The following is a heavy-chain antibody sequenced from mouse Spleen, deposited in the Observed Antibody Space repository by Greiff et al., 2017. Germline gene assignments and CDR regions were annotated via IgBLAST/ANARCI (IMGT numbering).Heavy chain of an antibody. Sequence: EVKLQESGPELVKPGASVKISCKASGYSFTGYYMNWVKQSPEKSLEWIGEINPSTGGTTYNQKFKAKATLTVDKSSSTAYMQLKSLTSEDSAVYYCARGQLYYYAMDYWGQGTSVTVSS. CDR2: INPSTGGT. CDR1: GYSFTGYY. D-gene: IGHD4-1*02. V-gene: IGHV1-42*01. CDR3: ARGQLYYYAMDY. J-gene: IGHJ4*01.